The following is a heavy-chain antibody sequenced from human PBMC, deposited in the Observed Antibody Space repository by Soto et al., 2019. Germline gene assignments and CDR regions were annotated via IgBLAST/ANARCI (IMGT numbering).Heavy chain of an antibody. V-gene: IGHV4-59*01. CDR2: IYYSGST. CDR1: GGSISTYY. Sequence: QVQLQESGPGLVKPSETLSLTCTVSGGSISTYYWSWIRQPPGKGLDWIGNIYYSGSTTYNPSLSSPVTISVDTSKNQFSLKLSSVTAADTAVYYCARSRWDSNWFDPWGQGILVTVSS. CDR3: ARSRWDSNWFDP. D-gene: IGHD1-26*01. J-gene: IGHJ5*02.